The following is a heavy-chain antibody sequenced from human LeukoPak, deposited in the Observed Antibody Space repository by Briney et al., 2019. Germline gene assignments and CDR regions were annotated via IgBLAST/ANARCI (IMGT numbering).Heavy chain of an antibody. J-gene: IGHJ4*02. D-gene: IGHD5-18*01. Sequence: GESLKISCKGSGYSFSSYWIGWVRQMPGKGPEWMGIIYPGDSDTRYSPSFQGQVTISADKSISTAYLQWSSLKASDTAMYYCARGGEYSYASSDYWGQGTLVTVSS. CDR2: IYPGDSDT. CDR1: GYSFSSYW. V-gene: IGHV5-51*01. CDR3: ARGGEYSYASSDY.